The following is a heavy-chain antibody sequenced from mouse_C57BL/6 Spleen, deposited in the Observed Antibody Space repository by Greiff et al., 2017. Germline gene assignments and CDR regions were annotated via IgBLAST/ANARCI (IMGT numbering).Heavy chain of an antibody. CDR3: ARVIYYDYAYFDV. D-gene: IGHD2-4*01. Sequence: EVKLVESEGGLVQPGSSMKLSCTASGFTFSDYYMAWVRQVPEKGLEWVANINYDGSSTYYLDSLKSRFIISRDNAKNILYLQMSSLKSEDTATYYCARVIYYDYAYFDVWGTGTTVTVSS. J-gene: IGHJ1*03. CDR2: INYDGSST. V-gene: IGHV5-16*01. CDR1: GFTFSDYY.